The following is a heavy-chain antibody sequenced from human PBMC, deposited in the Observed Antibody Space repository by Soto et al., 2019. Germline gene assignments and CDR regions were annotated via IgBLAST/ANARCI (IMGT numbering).Heavy chain of an antibody. CDR1: GFTFSSYA. CDR3: ARVVGYGGGDCPRHRRAFDI. D-gene: IGHD2-21*02. CDR2: ISSNGGST. J-gene: IGHJ3*02. Sequence: PGGSLRLSCAASGFTFSSYAMHWVRQAPGKGLEYVSAISSNGGSTYYADSVKGRFTVSRDNSKNTLYLQMGSLRAEDMAVYYCARVVGYGGGDCPRHRRAFDIWGQGTMVTGSS. V-gene: IGHV3-64*02.